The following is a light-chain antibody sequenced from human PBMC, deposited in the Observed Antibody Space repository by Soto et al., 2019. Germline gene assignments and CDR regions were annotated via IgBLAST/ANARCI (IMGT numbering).Light chain of an antibody. CDR2: GNS. Sequence: QSVLTQPPSVSGAPGQRVTISCTGSSSNIGAGYDVHWYQQLPGTAPKLLISGNSNRPSGVPHRFSGSKSGTSASLAITGLQDEDEADYYCQSYDSSLSGFYVFGTGTKLTVL. CDR3: QSYDSSLSGFYV. J-gene: IGLJ1*01. V-gene: IGLV1-40*01. CDR1: SSNIGAGYD.